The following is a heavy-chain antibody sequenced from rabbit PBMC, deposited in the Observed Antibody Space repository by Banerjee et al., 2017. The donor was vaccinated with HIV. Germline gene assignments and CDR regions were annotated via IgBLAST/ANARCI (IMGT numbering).Heavy chain of an antibody. CDR2: IYAGSGGSP. Sequence: QSLEESGGGLVQPGASLTLTCTASGFSFSGSYYMCWVRQAPGKGLEWIACIYAGSGGSPAYASWAKGRFTISKTSSTVDLKMTSLTAADTATHFCARSDYGDATYAYATSRLDLWGPGTLVTVS. CDR3: ARSDYGDATYAYATSRLDL. CDR1: GFSFSGSYY. V-gene: IGHV1S40*01. D-gene: IGHD6-1*01. J-gene: IGHJ3*01.